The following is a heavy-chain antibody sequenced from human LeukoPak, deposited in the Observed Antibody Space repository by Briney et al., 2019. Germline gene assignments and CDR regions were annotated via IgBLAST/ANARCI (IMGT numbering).Heavy chain of an antibody. CDR3: ARHPYISGKIIQIDY. D-gene: IGHD3-10*01. CDR1: GYSLISHW. CDR2: IYPGDSDT. Sequence: GESLKISCQGSGYSLISHWIGWVRQMPGKGLEWMGNIYPGDSDTRYSPSFQGHVTISVDKSTSTAYLQWSGLRASDTAMYYCARHPYISGKIIQIDYWGQGTLVTVSS. J-gene: IGHJ4*02. V-gene: IGHV5-51*01.